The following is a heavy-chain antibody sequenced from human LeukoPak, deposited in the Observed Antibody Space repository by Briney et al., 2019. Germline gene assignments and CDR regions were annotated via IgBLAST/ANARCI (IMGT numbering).Heavy chain of an antibody. V-gene: IGHV4-39*01. D-gene: IGHD3-10*01. Sequence: PSETLSLTCTVSGGSISSSSYYWGWIRQPSGKGLEWIGSIYYSGSTYYNPSLKSRVTISVDTSKNQFSLKLSSVTAADTAVYYCARPMGQPPRGAFDIWGQGTMVTVSS. CDR3: ARPMGQPPRGAFDI. CDR1: GGSISSSSYY. CDR2: IYYSGST. J-gene: IGHJ3*02.